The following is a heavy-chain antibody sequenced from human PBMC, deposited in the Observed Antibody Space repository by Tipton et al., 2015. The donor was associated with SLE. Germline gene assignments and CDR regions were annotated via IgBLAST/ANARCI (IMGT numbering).Heavy chain of an antibody. V-gene: IGHV4-34*01. CDR3: ARWLHSSSWYVLDN. D-gene: IGHD6-13*01. J-gene: IGHJ4*02. CDR1: GGTFSGYY. CDR2: INHSGIT. Sequence: TLSLTCAVYGGTFSGYYWSWIRQPPGKGLEWIGEINHSGITQYNPSLKSRVTISVDTSKNQFSLKVTSVTAADTAVYYCARWLHSSSWYVLDNWGQGTLVTVSS.